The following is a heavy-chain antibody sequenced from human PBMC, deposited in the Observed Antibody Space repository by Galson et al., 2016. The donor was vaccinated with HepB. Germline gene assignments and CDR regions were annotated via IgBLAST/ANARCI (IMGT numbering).Heavy chain of an antibody. CDR1: GGSISGYY. V-gene: IGHV4-59*01. D-gene: IGHD5-18*01. CDR2: IYYRGST. Sequence: ETLSLTCNVSGGSISGYYCSWIRQPPGKGLEWIGYIYYRGSTNYNPSLKSRVTISGDTSKNQFSLMLNDVTAADTAVYYCAAGYNWDFWGQGALVTVSS. CDR3: AAGYNWDF. J-gene: IGHJ1*01.